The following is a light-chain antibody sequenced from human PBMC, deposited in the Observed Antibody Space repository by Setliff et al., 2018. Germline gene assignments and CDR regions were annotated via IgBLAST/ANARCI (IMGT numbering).Light chain of an antibody. CDR2: DVS. J-gene: IGLJ1*01. V-gene: IGLV2-8*01. CDR3: SSYAGSNNYV. CDR1: TSDIGAYNY. Sequence: QSALTQPASVSGSPGQSITISCTGSTSDIGAYNYVAWYQQHPGKAPKLMIYDVSVRPSGVPDRFSGSKSGNTASLTVSGLQAEDEADYYCSSYAGSNNYVFGTGTKVTVL.